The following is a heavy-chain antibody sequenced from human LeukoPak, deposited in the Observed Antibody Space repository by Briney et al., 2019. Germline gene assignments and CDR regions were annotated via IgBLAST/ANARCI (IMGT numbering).Heavy chain of an antibody. D-gene: IGHD2-8*02. CDR3: ARVPSTGLDY. Sequence: GGSLRLSCAASGSTFSSYSMNWVRQAPGKGLEWVSSIGSSSSYILYADSVKGRFTISRDNAKNSHYLQMTSLRAEDTAVYFCARVPSTGLDYWGQGTLVTVSS. CDR1: GSTFSSYS. J-gene: IGHJ4*02. V-gene: IGHV3-21*01. CDR2: IGSSSSYI.